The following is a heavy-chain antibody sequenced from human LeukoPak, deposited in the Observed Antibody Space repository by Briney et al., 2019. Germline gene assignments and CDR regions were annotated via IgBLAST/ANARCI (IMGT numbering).Heavy chain of an antibody. CDR2: IRYDGSNK. Sequence: GGSLRLSCAASGFTFSSYGMHWVRQAPGKGLEWVAFIRYDGSNKYYADSVKGRFTISRDNSKNTLYLQMNSLRAEDTAVYYCAKVDIVVVPAAIRRDYYYYYMDVWGKGTTVTVSS. CDR1: GFTFSSYG. J-gene: IGHJ6*03. V-gene: IGHV3-30*02. D-gene: IGHD2-2*02. CDR3: AKVDIVVVPAAIRRDYYYYYMDV.